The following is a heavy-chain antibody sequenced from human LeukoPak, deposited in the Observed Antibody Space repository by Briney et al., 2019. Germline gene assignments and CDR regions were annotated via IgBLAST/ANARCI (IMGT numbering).Heavy chain of an antibody. CDR2: INPNSGGT. Sequence: ASVKVSCKASGYTFTGYYMHWVRQAPGQGLEWMGWINPNSGGTNYAQKFQGWVTMTRDTSISTAYMELSRLRSDDTAVYYCARGYSSGWLLGRTGHFDYWGQGTLVTVSS. CDR3: ARGYSSGWLLGRTGHFDY. J-gene: IGHJ4*02. V-gene: IGHV1-2*04. D-gene: IGHD6-19*01. CDR1: GYTFTGYY.